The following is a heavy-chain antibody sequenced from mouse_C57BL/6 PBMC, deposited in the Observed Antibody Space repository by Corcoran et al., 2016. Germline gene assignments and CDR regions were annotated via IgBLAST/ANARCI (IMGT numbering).Heavy chain of an antibody. CDR1: GYTFTSSG. CDR3: ASTEAYYYGSLDY. V-gene: IGHV1-81*01. CDR2: IYPRSGNT. D-gene: IGHD1-1*01. Sequence: QVQLQQSGAELARPGASVKLSCKASGYTFTSSGISWVKQRTGQGLEWIGEIYPRSGNTYYNEKFKGKATLTADKSSSTAYMELRSLTSEDSAVYFCASTEAYYYGSLDYWGQGTTLTVSS. J-gene: IGHJ2*01.